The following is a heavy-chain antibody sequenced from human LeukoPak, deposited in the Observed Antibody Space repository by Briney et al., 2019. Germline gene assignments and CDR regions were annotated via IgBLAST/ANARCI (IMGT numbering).Heavy chain of an antibody. CDR1: GGSISSSSYY. J-gene: IGHJ3*02. CDR2: IYYSGPT. CDR3: AREPPNWNYESDAFDI. D-gene: IGHD1-7*01. V-gene: IGHV4-39*07. Sequence: SETLSLTCTVSGGSISSSSYYWGWIRQPPGKGLEWIGSIYYSGPTYYNPSLKSRVTISVDTSKNQFSLKLSSVTAADTAVYYCAREPPNWNYESDAFDIWGQGTMVTVSS.